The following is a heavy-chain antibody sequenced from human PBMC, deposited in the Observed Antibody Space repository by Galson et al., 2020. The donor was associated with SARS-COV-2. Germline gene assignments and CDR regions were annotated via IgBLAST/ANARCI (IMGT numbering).Heavy chain of an antibody. CDR2: IYYSGST. CDR3: ARDVGGSDGY. J-gene: IGHJ4*02. Sequence: SETLSLTCTVSGGSVSSGSYYWSWIRQPPGKGLEWIGYIYYSGSTNYNPSLKSRVTISVDTSKNQFSLKLSSVTAADTAVYYCARDVGGSDGYWGQGTLVTVSS. CDR1: GGSVSSGSYY. D-gene: IGHD1-26*01. V-gene: IGHV4-61*01.